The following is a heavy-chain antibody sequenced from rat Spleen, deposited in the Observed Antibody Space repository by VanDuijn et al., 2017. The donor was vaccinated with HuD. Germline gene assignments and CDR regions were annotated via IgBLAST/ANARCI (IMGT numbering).Heavy chain of an antibody. Sequence: EVQLVETGGGLVQPGRSLKLSCVASGFTFSRYWMYLVRQAPGKGLEWISSIDTDGGRTYYSDSVKGRFTISRDNAKSTLYLQMNSLRSEDTATYYCARPGGLYVMDAWGQGASVTVSS. J-gene: IGHJ4*01. CDR3: ARPGGLYVMDA. CDR2: IDTDGGRT. D-gene: IGHD1-4*01. V-gene: IGHV5-58*01. CDR1: GFTFSRYW.